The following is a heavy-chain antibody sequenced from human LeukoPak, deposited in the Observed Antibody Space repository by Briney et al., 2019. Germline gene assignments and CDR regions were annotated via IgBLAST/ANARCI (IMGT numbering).Heavy chain of an antibody. CDR2: ISSSDSYI. CDR3: ARDLLGYNYYYMDV. Sequence: GGSLRLSCAASEFTFFTYWMSWVRQAPGKGLEWVSSISSSDSYIYYADSVKGRFTISRDNAKNSLFLQMNSLRAEDTAVYYCARDLLGYNYYYMDVWGKGTTVTVSS. D-gene: IGHD3-16*02. J-gene: IGHJ6*03. CDR1: EFTFFTYW. V-gene: IGHV3-21*01.